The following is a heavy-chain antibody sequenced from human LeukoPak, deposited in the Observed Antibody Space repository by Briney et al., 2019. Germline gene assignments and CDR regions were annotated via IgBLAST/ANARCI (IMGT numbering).Heavy chain of an antibody. CDR2: INPNSGGT. V-gene: IGHV1-2*02. D-gene: IGHD3-10*01. J-gene: IGHJ4*02. CDR1: GYSFSHYG. CDR3: ARASGFGELFDY. Sequence: ASVKVSCKTSGYSFSHYGISWWRQAPGQGLEWMGWINPNSGGTNYAQKFQGRVTMTRDTSISTAYMELSRLRSDDTAVYYCARASGFGELFDYWGQGTLVTVSS.